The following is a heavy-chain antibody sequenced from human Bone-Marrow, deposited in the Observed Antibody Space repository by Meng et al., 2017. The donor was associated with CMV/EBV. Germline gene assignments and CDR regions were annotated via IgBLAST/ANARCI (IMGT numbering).Heavy chain of an antibody. Sequence: SETLSLTCTVSGGSISSSSYYWGWIRQPQGKGLEWIGSIYYSGSTYYNPSLKSRVTISVDTSKNQFSLKLSSVTAADTAVYYCARKNDLVRDAFDIWGQGTMVTVSS. J-gene: IGHJ3*02. CDR1: GGSISSSSYY. D-gene: IGHD2-8*02. CDR2: IYYSGST. V-gene: IGHV4-39*07. CDR3: ARKNDLVRDAFDI.